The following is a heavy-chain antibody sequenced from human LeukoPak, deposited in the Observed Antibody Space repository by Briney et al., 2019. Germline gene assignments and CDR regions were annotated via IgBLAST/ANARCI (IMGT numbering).Heavy chain of an antibody. J-gene: IGHJ3*02. V-gene: IGHV5-51*01. CDR3: ARPWRGPTDAFDI. CDR2: IYPGDSGT. CDR1: GYSFTSYW. Sequence: GESLKISCKGSGYSFTSYWIGWVRQMPGKGLEWMGIIYPGDSGTRYSPSFQGQVTISADKSISTAYLQWSSLKASDTAMYCCARPWRGPTDAFDIWGQGTMVTVSS.